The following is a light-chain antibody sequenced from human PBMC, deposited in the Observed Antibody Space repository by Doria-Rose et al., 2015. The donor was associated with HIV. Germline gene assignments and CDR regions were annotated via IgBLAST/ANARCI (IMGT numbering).Light chain of an antibody. J-gene: IGKJ2*01. CDR1: QSIRSY. CDR3: QQSSSTLYT. Sequence: TQSPSSLSASVGDRVTITCRASQSIRSYLNWYQQKPGKAPKLLIYTASNLQSGVPSRFSGSGSGTDFTLTISSLQPEDFATYYCQQSSSTLYTFGQGTKLEIK. V-gene: IGKV1-39*01. CDR2: TAS.